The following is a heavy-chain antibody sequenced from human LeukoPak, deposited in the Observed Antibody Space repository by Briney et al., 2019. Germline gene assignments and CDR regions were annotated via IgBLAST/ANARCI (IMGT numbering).Heavy chain of an antibody. J-gene: IGHJ6*04. CDR1: GGTFSSYT. V-gene: IGHV1-69*02. D-gene: IGHD3-3*01. CDR3: ASQPWYYDLWSGPVGLGV. Sequence: SVKVSCKASGGTFSSYTISWVRQAPGQGLEWMGRIIPILGIANYAQKFQGRVTITADKSTSTAYMELSSLRSEDTAVYYCASQPWYYDLWSGPVGLGVWGKGTTVTVSS. CDR2: IIPILGIA.